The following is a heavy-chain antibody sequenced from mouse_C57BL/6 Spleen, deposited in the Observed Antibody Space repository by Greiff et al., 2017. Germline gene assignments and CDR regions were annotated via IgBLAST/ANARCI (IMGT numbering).Heavy chain of an antibody. CDR3: TTFGYYGSSRDY. CDR1: GFNIKDVY. Sequence: EVKLMESGAELVRPGASVKLSCTASGFNIKDVYMHWVKQRPEQGLEWIGWIDPENGDTEYASKFQGKATISADTSSNTAYLQLSSLTSEDTAVYYCTTFGYYGSSRDYWGQGTTLTVSS. D-gene: IGHD1-1*01. CDR2: IDPENGDT. J-gene: IGHJ2*01. V-gene: IGHV14-4*01.